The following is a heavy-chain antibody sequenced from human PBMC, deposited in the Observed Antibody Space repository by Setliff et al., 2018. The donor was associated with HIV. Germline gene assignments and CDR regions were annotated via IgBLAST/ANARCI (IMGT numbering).Heavy chain of an antibody. J-gene: IGHJ1*01. CDR2: IKQDGSEK. D-gene: IGHD3-22*01. Sequence: GGSLRLSCAASGFTFSSYWVSWVRQAPGKGLEWVANIKQDGSEKYYVDSVKGRFTISRDNAKNSLHLQMNSLRAEDTAVYYCARDAWDYYDSSGYYPFQYWGQGTLVTSPQ. V-gene: IGHV3-7*03. CDR3: ARDAWDYYDSSGYYPFQY. CDR1: GFTFSSYW.